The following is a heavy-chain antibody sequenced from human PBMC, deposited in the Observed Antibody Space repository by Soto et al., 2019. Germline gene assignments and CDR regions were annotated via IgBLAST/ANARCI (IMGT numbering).Heavy chain of an antibody. V-gene: IGHV5-51*01. D-gene: IGHD3-3*01. CDR2: IYPSDSDT. Sequence: GESLKISCKGSGYNFAGYWIAWVRQMPGKGLELMGIIYPSDSDTRYRPSFQGQVTISADKSISSAYLQWSSLRAPDTAMYYCARGGVSTRTFDYWGQGTPVTVSS. CDR1: GYNFAGYW. J-gene: IGHJ4*02. CDR3: ARGGVSTRTFDY.